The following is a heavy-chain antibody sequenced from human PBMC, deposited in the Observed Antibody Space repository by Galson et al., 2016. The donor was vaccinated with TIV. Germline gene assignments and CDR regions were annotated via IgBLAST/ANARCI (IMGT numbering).Heavy chain of an antibody. J-gene: IGHJ6*02. CDR3: ASDSVPVAYGMDV. V-gene: IGHV1-46*01. Sequence: SVKVSCKASGYTFTSYYMHWVRQAPGQGLEWMGIINPSGGSTSYAQKFQGRVTITADKSTSTAYMELSSLRSEDTAVYYCASDSVPVAYGMDVWGQGTTVTVS. CDR1: GYTFTSYY. D-gene: IGHD2-8*02. CDR2: INPSGGST.